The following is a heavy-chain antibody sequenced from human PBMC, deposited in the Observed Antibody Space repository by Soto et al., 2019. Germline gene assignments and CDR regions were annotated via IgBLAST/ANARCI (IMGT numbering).Heavy chain of an antibody. V-gene: IGHV4-59*01. CDR3: ARHYSRSWYFIL. J-gene: IGHJ4*02. Sequence: PSETLSLTCTVSCGYISSYYWSWIRQPPGKGLEWIGYIYYSGSTNYNPSLKSRVTISVDTSKNQFSLKLSSVTAADTAVYYCARHYSRSWYFILWGQGTLVTVS. D-gene: IGHD6-13*01. CDR1: CGYISSYY. CDR2: IYYSGST.